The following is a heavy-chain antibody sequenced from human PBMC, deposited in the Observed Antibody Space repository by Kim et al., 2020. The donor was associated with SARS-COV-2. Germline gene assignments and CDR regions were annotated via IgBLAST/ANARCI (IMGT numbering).Heavy chain of an antibody. Sequence: AQKFQGRVTMTRDTSTSTVYMELSSLRSEDTAVYYCARTYYDSSGYPFDYWGQGTLVTVSS. D-gene: IGHD3-22*01. CDR3: ARTYYDSSGYPFDY. J-gene: IGHJ4*02. V-gene: IGHV1-46*01.